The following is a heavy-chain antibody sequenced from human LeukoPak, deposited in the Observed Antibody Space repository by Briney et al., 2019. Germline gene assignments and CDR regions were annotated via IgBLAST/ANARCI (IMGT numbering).Heavy chain of an antibody. CDR1: GGSISSGDYY. CDR2: IYYSGST. J-gene: IGHJ3*02. D-gene: IGHD1-26*01. CDR3: ARGDSGSRPLDAFDI. Sequence: SQTLSLTCTVSGGSISSGDYYWSWIRQPPGKGLEWIGYIYYSGSTYYNPSLKSRVTISVDTSKNQFSLKLSPVTAADTAVYYCARGDSGSRPLDAFDIWGQGTMVTVSS. V-gene: IGHV4-30-4*08.